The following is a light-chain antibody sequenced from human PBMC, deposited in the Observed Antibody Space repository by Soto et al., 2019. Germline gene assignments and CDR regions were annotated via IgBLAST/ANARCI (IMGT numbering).Light chain of an antibody. V-gene: IGLV1-40*01. Sequence: QSVLTQPPSVSGAPGQRVTISCTGSSSNIGAGYDVHWYQQLPGTAPKLLIYGNSNRPSGVPDRFSGSKSGTSASLAITGLQAEHEADYYCQSYVSSLSGVVFGGGTKLTVL. CDR1: SSNIGAGYD. CDR2: GNS. CDR3: QSYVSSLSGVV. J-gene: IGLJ2*01.